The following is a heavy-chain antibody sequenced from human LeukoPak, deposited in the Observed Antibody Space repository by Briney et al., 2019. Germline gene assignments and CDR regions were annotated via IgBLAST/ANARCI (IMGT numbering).Heavy chain of an antibody. CDR2: ISGSGGST. D-gene: IGHD3-9*01. J-gene: IGHJ3*02. CDR1: GFTFSSYS. V-gene: IGHV3-23*01. CDR3: AKSVYYDILTGYFVDAFDI. Sequence: GGFLRLSCAASGFTFSSYSMSWVRQAPGKGLEWVSAISGSGGSTYYADSVKGRFTISRDNSKNTLYLQMNSLRAEDTAVYYCAKSVYYDILTGYFVDAFDIWGQGTMVTVSS.